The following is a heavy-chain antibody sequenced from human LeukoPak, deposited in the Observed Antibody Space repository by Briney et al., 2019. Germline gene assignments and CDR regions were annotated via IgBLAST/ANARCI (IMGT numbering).Heavy chain of an antibody. CDR2: INFDGSTT. D-gene: IGHD4-17*01. Sequence: PGGSLRLSCAASGFTFSSHWMHWVRLVPGKGLVWLSRINFDGSTTGYADSVKGRFTVSRDNAKNTLYLQMNSLRAEDTAVYYCTRDRTTVTLFDYWGQGTLVTVSP. CDR3: TRDRTTVTLFDY. J-gene: IGHJ4*02. CDR1: GFTFSSHW. V-gene: IGHV3-74*01.